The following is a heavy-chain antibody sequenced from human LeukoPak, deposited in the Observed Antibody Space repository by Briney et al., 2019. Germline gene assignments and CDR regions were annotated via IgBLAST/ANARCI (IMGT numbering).Heavy chain of an antibody. Sequence: ASVKVSCKASGGTFSSYAISWVRQAPGQGLEWMGRIIPILGIANYAQKFQGRVTITADKSTSTAYMELSSLRSEDTAVYYCARENRSGWYGCWFDPWGQGTLVTVSS. CDR1: GGTFSSYA. CDR3: ARENRSGWYGCWFDP. J-gene: IGHJ5*02. V-gene: IGHV1-69*04. CDR2: IIPILGIA. D-gene: IGHD6-19*01.